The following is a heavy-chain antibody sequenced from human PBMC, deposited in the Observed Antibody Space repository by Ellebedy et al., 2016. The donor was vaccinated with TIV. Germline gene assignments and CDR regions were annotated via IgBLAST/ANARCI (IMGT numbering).Heavy chain of an antibody. V-gene: IGHV3-23*01. Sequence: GESLNISCAASVFTFSNNAMSWDRHAPGKGLEWISAITNSGTSTYYADSVKGRFTISRDNSKNTLYLQMDSLRAEDTAIYHCASDPWGVGPAFDIWGQGTMVTVSS. CDR3: ASDPWGVGPAFDI. D-gene: IGHD1-26*01. CDR1: VFTFSNNA. J-gene: IGHJ3*02. CDR2: ITNSGTST.